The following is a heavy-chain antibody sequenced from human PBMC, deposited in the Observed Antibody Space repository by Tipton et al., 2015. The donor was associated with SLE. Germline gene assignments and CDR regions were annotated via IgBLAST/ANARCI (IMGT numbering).Heavy chain of an antibody. Sequence: SLRLSCAASGFTFRSYAIHWVRQAPGRGLEWLAFISYDGNIQYYADSVKGRFTISRNNSKNTVFLQMHGLRVGDTALYYCAKNLGPLGIGAAGFDHWGQGSLVTVSS. J-gene: IGHJ4*02. V-gene: IGHV3-30*04. CDR3: AKNLGPLGIGAAGFDH. CDR1: GFTFRSYA. D-gene: IGHD6-13*01. CDR2: ISYDGNIQ.